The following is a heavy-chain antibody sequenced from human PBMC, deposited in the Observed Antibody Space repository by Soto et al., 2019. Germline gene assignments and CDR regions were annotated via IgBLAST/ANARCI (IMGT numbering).Heavy chain of an antibody. CDR3: AKMYSGSSPLQY. Sequence: GGSLRLSCTASGFTFNRHAMTWVRQAPGKGLEWVSVIYSGGSTFYADSVKSRFTISRDNSKNTLYLHMNSLRAEDTAVYYCAKMYSGSSPLQYWGQGTLVTVSS. J-gene: IGHJ4*02. V-gene: IGHV3-23*03. D-gene: IGHD1-26*01. CDR2: IYSGGST. CDR1: GFTFNRHA.